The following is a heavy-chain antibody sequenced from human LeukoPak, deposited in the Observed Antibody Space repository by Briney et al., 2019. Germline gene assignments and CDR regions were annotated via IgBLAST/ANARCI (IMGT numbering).Heavy chain of an antibody. CDR2: INHSGST. J-gene: IGHJ6*02. Sequence: PSETLSLTCAVYGGSFSGYYWSWIRQPPGKGLEWIGEINHSGSTNYNPSLKSRVTISVDTSKNQSSLKLSSVTAADTAVYYCARERSYCSSTSCYLLGMDVWGQGTTVTVSS. V-gene: IGHV4-34*01. CDR3: ARERSYCSSTSCYLLGMDV. D-gene: IGHD2-2*01. CDR1: GGSFSGYY.